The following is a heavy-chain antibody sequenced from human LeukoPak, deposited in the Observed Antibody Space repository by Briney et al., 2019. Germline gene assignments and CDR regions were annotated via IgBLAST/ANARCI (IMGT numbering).Heavy chain of an antibody. D-gene: IGHD1-1*01. CDR2: IYDSGRT. Sequence: SETLSLTCTLSGGSITDYSWSWVRQPPGKGLEWIGYIYDSGRTNYSPVLKSRVTISVDTSKNQFSLKMTSVTTADTAVYYCARSFLDRRLFDYWAQGTLVTVSS. V-gene: IGHV4-59*01. J-gene: IGHJ4*02. CDR1: GGSITDYS. CDR3: ARSFLDRRLFDY.